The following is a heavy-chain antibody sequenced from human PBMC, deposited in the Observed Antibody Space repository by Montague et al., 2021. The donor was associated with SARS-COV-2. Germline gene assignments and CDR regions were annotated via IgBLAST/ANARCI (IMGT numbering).Heavy chain of an antibody. CDR2: INHTGST. CDR1: GDSISGYY. J-gene: IGHJ4*02. CDR3: ARHRRFGVLVAGVVYFDH. D-gene: IGHD6-19*01. V-gene: IGHV4-59*08. Sequence: SETLSLTCTVSGDSISGYYWTWIRQPPEKGLEWIGYINHTGSTNYNPSFKGRVIISVDTSTNQLSLRLTSVSAADSAKYFCARHRRFGVLVAGVVYFDHWGQGTQVAVSS.